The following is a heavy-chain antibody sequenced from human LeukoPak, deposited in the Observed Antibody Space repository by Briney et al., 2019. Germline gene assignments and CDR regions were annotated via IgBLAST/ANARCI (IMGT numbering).Heavy chain of an antibody. CDR3: ASHMS. Sequence: SETLSLTCTVSGGSISSGDYYWSWLRQPPGKGLEWIGYIYYSGSTYYNPSLKSRVTISVDTPKHQFSLTLSSVTAADTAVYYCASHMSWGQGTLVTVSS. CDR2: IYYSGST. J-gene: IGHJ5*02. CDR1: GGSISSGDYY. V-gene: IGHV4-30-4*01. D-gene: IGHD2-21*01.